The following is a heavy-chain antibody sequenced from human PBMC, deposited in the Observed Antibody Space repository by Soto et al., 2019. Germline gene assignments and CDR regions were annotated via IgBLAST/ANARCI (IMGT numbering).Heavy chain of an antibody. CDR3: AKDIPVRDY. V-gene: IGHV3-23*01. D-gene: IGHD2-2*01. Sequence: EGSLRLSCAASGFTFSSYAMSWVRQPPGKGLEWVSGISGSGGKTYYADPVKGRFTISRDNSKNTLYLQLNSLRVEDTAVYYCAKDIPVRDYWGQGTLVTASS. CDR2: ISGSGGKT. CDR1: GFTFSSYA. J-gene: IGHJ4*02.